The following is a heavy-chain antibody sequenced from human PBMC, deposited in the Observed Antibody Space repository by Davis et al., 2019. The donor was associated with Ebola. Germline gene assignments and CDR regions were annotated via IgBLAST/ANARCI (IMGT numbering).Heavy chain of an antibody. D-gene: IGHD3-10*01. CDR1: AGSFSDYY. J-gene: IGHJ6*02. CDR3: ARWGERYGSGSYHRPLYGMDV. CDR2: INHSGST. Sequence: MPSETLSLTCAVYAGSFSDYYWNWIRQPPGKGLEWIGEINHSGSTNYNPSLKSRVTISVDTSKNQFSLKLSSVTAADTAVYYCARWGERYGSGSYHRPLYGMDVWGQGTTVTVSS. V-gene: IGHV4-34*01.